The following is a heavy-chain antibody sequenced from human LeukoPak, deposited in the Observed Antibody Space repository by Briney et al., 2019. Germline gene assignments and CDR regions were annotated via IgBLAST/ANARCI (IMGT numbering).Heavy chain of an antibody. Sequence: SETLSLTCTVSGGSISSYYWSWIRQPPGKGLEWIGYIYYSGSTNYNPSLKSRVTISVDTSKNQFSLKLSSVTAADTAVYYCAALAVAGTVDYWGQGTLVTVSS. CDR1: GGSISSYY. J-gene: IGHJ4*02. CDR2: IYYSGST. V-gene: IGHV4-59*01. D-gene: IGHD6-19*01. CDR3: AALAVAGTVDY.